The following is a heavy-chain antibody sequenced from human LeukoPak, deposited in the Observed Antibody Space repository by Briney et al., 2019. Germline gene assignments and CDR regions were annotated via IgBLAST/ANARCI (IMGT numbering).Heavy chain of an antibody. D-gene: IGHD6-25*01. Sequence: PSETLSLTCTVSGDSISSYYWNWIRQPPGKGLEWIGYVYNSGSTTYNPSFRSRVTISVDTSKNQFSLKLSSVTAADTAVYYCARRPGSGRRDYFDYWGQGTLVTVSS. CDR1: GDSISSYY. CDR3: ARRPGSGRRDYFDY. CDR2: VYNSGST. J-gene: IGHJ4*02. V-gene: IGHV4-59*08.